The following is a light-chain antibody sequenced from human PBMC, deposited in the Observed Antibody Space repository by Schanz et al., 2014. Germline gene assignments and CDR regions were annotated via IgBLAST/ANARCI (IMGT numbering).Light chain of an antibody. J-gene: IGLJ3*02. V-gene: IGLV2-14*01. CDR3: SSYTNSFTRV. CDR1: SSDVGGYNY. CDR2: DVS. Sequence: QSALTQPASGSGSPGQSITISCTGTSSDVGGYNYVSWYQQHPGKAPKLMIYDVSNRPSGVSNRFSGSKSGNTASLTISGLQAEDEADYYCSSYTNSFTRVFGGGTKLTVL.